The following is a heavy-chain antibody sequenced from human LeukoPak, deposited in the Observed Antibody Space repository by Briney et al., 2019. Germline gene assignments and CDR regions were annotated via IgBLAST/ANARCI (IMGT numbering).Heavy chain of an antibody. CDR1: GGSISSSSYY. Sequence: PSETLSLTCTVSGGSISSSSYYWGWIRQPPGKGLEWIGSIYYSGSTYYNPSLKSRVTISVDTSKNQFSLKLSSVTAADTAVYYCARDRRYCSGGSCYWPNWFDPWGQGTLVTVSS. V-gene: IGHV4-39*07. CDR2: IYYSGST. CDR3: ARDRRYCSGGSCYWPNWFDP. D-gene: IGHD2-15*01. J-gene: IGHJ5*02.